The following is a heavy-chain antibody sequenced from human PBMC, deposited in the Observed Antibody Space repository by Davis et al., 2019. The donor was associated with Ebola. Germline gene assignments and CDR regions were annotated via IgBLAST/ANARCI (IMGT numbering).Heavy chain of an antibody. J-gene: IGHJ6*02. CDR3: ARGAGGMDV. CDR2: INAGNGNT. D-gene: IGHD1-14*01. V-gene: IGHV1-3*01. Sequence: AASVKVSCKASGYTFTSYDINWVRQATGQRLEWMGWINAGNGNTKYSQKFQGRVTITRDTSASTAYMELSSLRSEDTAVYYCARGAGGMDVWGQGTTVTVSS. CDR1: GYTFTSYD.